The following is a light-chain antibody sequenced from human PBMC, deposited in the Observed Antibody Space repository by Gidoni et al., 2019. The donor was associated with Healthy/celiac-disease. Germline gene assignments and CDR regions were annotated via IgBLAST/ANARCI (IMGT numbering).Light chain of an antibody. V-gene: IGKV1-33*01. Sequence: DIQMTQSPSSLSASVGDRVTITCQASQDISHYLNWYQQKPGKAPKLLIYDATNLETGVPSRFSGCVSGTDFTFTISSLQPEDIATYYCQQYDKLPPGVFTFGPGTKVDIK. J-gene: IGKJ3*01. CDR3: QQYDKLPPGVFT. CDR1: QDISHY. CDR2: DAT.